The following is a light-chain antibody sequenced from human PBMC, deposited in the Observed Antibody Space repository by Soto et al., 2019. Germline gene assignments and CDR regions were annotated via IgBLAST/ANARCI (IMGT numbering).Light chain of an antibody. CDR1: LRIRND. V-gene: IGKV1-17*01. Sequence: DIQITQSPSSLSASVGDRVTITCRASLRIRNDLGWYQHKPGKAPKRLIYAASSLQSGVPSRFSGSGSGTEFTLTISSLQPEDFATYFCLQHDSYPWTFGQGTKVDI. J-gene: IGKJ1*01. CDR2: AAS. CDR3: LQHDSYPWT.